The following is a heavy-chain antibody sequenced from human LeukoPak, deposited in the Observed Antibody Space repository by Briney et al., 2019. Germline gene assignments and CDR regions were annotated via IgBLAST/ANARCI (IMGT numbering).Heavy chain of an antibody. CDR3: ARTPRTSHCYTDY. J-gene: IGHJ4*02. CDR2: IYYSGST. V-gene: IGHV4-30-4*01. CDR1: GGSISSGDYY. Sequence: PSETLSLTCTVSGGSISSGDYYWSWIRQPPGEGLEWIGYIYYSGSTYYNPSLKSRVTISVDTSKNQFSLKLSSVTAADTAVYYCARTPRTSHCYTDYWGQGTLVTVSS. D-gene: IGHD2-2*02.